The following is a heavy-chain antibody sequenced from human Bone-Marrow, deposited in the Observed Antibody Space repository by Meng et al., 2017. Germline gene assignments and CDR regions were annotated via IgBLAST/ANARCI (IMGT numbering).Heavy chain of an antibody. CDR2: IWYDASET. CDR3: ARYSSVTQMDC. J-gene: IGHJ4*02. V-gene: IGHV3-33*08. Sequence: LSLTCAASGFTFSSYAMYWVRQAPGKGLEWVALIWYDASETYYADSVKGRFTISRDNSKNTLFLEMNSLRAEDTALYYCARYSSVTQMDCWGQGTLVTVSS. CDR1: GFTFSSYA. D-gene: IGHD2-21*01.